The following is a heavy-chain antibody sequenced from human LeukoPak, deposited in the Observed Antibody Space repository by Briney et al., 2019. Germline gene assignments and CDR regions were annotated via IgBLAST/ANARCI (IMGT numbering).Heavy chain of an antibody. CDR2: INHSGST. Sequence: PSETLSLTCAVYGGSFSGYYWSWIRQPPGKGLEWIGEINHSGSTNYNPSLKSRVTISVDTSKNQFSLKLSSVTAADTAVYYCARGGEVGMTTVTTWSAWFDPWGQGTLVTVSS. CDR3: ARGGEVGMTTVTTWSAWFDP. D-gene: IGHD4-17*01. V-gene: IGHV4-34*01. CDR1: GGSFSGYY. J-gene: IGHJ5*02.